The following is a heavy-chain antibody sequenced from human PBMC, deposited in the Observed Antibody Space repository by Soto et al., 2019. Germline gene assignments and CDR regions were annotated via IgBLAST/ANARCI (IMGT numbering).Heavy chain of an antibody. J-gene: IGHJ4*02. V-gene: IGHV3-48*03. CDR3: ARGTSPVNVH. CDR2: ITSSGSTT. Sequence: DVHLVESGGGLAQPGGSLRLSCAASGFTFSSYEMNWVRQAPGKGLEWISYITSSGSTTYYADSVKGRFTISRDNSNNFLYLQMNSLRADATAGYYCARGTSPVNVHCGQGTLVTVSS. CDR1: GFTFSSYE. D-gene: IGHD3-16*02.